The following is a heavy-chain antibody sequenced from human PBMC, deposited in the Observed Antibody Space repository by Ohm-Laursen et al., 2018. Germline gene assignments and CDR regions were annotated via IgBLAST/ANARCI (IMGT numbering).Heavy chain of an antibody. D-gene: IGHD1-26*01. CDR2: ISGGGGGT. J-gene: IGHJ4*02. V-gene: IGHV3-23*01. CDR3: AKDWEQNRHGSSADY. CDR1: GFTVSSIY. Sequence: SLRLSCAASGFTVSSIYMSWVRQAPGKGLEWVSGISGGGGGTYYADSVKGRFTISRDNSKNTLYLQMNSLRAEDTAVYYCAKDWEQNRHGSSADYWGQGTLVTVSS.